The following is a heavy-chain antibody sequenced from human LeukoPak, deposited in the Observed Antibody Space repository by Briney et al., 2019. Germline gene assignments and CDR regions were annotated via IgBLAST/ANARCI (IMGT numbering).Heavy chain of an antibody. Sequence: GGSLRLSCAASGFSVINAWMSWVRQAPGQGLEWVGRIKSRADGGTTGYAAPVEGRFTISRDDSENTLYLQMNSLQIDDTALYYCLIFPGRWGQGTLVTVSS. CDR2: IKSRADGGTT. D-gene: IGHD3-3*01. CDR3: LIFPGR. V-gene: IGHV3-15*05. J-gene: IGHJ4*02. CDR1: GFSVINAW.